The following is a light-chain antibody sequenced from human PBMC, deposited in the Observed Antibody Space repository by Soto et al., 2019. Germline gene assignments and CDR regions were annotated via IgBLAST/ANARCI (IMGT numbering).Light chain of an antibody. V-gene: IGLV2-23*03. CDR3: CSYAGSSTFG. Sequence: QSALTQPASVSGSPGQSITISCTGTSSDVGSYNLVSWYQQHPGKAPKLMIYEGSKRPSGVSNRFSGSKSGNTASLTISGLQAEDEADYYCCSYAGSSTFGFGGGTKRTVL. CDR1: SSDVGSYNL. CDR2: EGS. J-gene: IGLJ2*01.